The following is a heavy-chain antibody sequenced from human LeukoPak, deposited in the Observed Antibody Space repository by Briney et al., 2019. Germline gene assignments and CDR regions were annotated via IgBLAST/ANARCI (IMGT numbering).Heavy chain of an antibody. J-gene: IGHJ4*02. D-gene: IGHD3-22*01. CDR3: VRRDSGYYYVYDY. V-gene: IGHV5-51*01. CDR2: IYSGDSGT. CDR1: GYSFTNYW. Sequence: LGECLKSSCKGSGYSFTNYWIGWVREMAGKGLEWMGIIYSGDSGTRYSPSFQSHVTISADKSISTPYLQWSSLKASDTAMYYCVRRDSGYYYVYDYWGQGTLVTVSS.